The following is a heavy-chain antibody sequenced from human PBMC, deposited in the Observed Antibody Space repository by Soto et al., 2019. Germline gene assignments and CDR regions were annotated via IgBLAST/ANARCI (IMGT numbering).Heavy chain of an antibody. Sequence: RASVKVSCKASGYSFTGLDINWVRQTTGQGLEWMGWMEPSSGRTGYAQKFQGRVTMTRDTSINTAYMELSSLTSDDTAFYYCARGVTEGVDYWGQVNLVPVSS. CDR1: GYSFTGLD. J-gene: IGHJ4*02. CDR3: ARGVTEGVDY. V-gene: IGHV1-8*01. CDR2: MEPSSGRT. D-gene: IGHD1-20*01.